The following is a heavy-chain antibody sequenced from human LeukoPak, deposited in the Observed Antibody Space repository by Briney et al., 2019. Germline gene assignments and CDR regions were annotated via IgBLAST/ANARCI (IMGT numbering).Heavy chain of an antibody. CDR1: GYSISSGYY. CDR3: ARERLSSTSTLDDY. CDR2: IYHSGST. Sequence: SETLSLTCTVSGYSISSGYYWGWMRQPPGKGLEWIGSIYHSGSTYYNPSLKSRVTISVDTSKNQFSLKLSSVTAADTAVYYCARERLSSTSTLDDYWGQGTLVTVSS. J-gene: IGHJ4*02. D-gene: IGHD2-2*01. V-gene: IGHV4-38-2*02.